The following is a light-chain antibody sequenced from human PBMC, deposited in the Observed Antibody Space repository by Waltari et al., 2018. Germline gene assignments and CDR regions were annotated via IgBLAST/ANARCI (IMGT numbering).Light chain of an antibody. Sequence: QSVLTQPPSVSAAPGQKVTISCSGSSPNIGTHHVSWYQQLPGTAPKLLTDDNNKRPSGIPDRFSGSKSGTSATLGITGLQTGDEADYYCGTWDSSLSAVVFGGGTKLTVL. CDR2: DNN. CDR3: GTWDSSLSAVV. CDR1: SPNIGTHH. J-gene: IGLJ2*01. V-gene: IGLV1-51*01.